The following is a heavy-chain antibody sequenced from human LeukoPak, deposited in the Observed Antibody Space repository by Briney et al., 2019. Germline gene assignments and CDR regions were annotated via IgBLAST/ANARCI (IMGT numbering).Heavy chain of an antibody. Sequence: GASVTVSCKASGGTFSNYAISWVRQAPGQGLAWMGRIIPILGIANYAQKFQGRVTITADKSTSTAYMELSSLRSEDTAVYYCAIPGIAVAGTSDPIYYYYGMDVWGQGTTVTVSS. J-gene: IGHJ6*02. CDR1: GGTFSNYA. D-gene: IGHD6-19*01. CDR3: AIPGIAVAGTSDPIYYYYGMDV. CDR2: IIPILGIA. V-gene: IGHV1-69*04.